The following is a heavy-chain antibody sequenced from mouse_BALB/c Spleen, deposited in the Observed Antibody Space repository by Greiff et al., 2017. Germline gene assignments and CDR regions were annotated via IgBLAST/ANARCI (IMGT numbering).Heavy chain of an antibody. CDR2: IDPANGNT. Sequence: EVQLQQSGAELVKPGASVKLSCTASGFNIKDSYMHWVKQRPEQGLEWIGRIDPANGNTKYDPKFQGKATITADTSSNTAYLQLSSLTSEDAAVYYCARSGSSSYAMDYWGQGTSVTVSS. CDR3: ARSGSSSYAMDY. J-gene: IGHJ4*01. D-gene: IGHD1-1*01. V-gene: IGHV14-3*02. CDR1: GFNIKDSY.